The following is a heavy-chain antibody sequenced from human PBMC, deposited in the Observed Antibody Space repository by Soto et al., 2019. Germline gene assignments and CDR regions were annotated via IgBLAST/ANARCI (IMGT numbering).Heavy chain of an antibody. Sequence: SQTLSLTCASSGDSVSSNSAAWNWIRQSPSRGLEWLGRTYYRSKWYNDYAVSVKSRITINPDTSKNQFSLQLNSVTPEDTAVYYCARFVTGIYTGGAYRYGMAVCSQGTTVIGSS. CDR2: TYYRSKWYN. CDR3: ARFVTGIYTGGAYRYGMAV. V-gene: IGHV6-1*01. D-gene: IGHD1-1*01. J-gene: IGHJ6*02. CDR1: GDSVSSNSAA.